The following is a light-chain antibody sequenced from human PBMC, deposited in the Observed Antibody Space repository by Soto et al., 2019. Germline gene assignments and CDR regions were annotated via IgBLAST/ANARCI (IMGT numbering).Light chain of an antibody. Sequence: QLVLTQSPSASASLGASVKLTCTLSSGHSNYAIAWHQQQPEKGPRYLMKVNSGGSHIKREGIPDRFSGSSSGAERYLFISSLQSEDEADYYWQTWGTGSAIVVFGGGTQLTVL. V-gene: IGLV4-69*01. CDR2: VNSGGSH. CDR3: QTWGTGSAIVV. J-gene: IGLJ7*01. CDR1: SGHSNYA.